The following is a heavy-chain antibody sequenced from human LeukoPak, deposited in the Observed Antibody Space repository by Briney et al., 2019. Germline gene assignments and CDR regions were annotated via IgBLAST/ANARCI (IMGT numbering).Heavy chain of an antibody. CDR3: ARVIYCSGGSCDRHYFDY. V-gene: IGHV4-38-2*02. CDR2: IYHSGST. J-gene: IGHJ4*02. CDR1: GGSISSYY. D-gene: IGHD2-15*01. Sequence: SETLSLTCTVSGGSISSYYWGWIRQPPGKGLEWIGSIYHSGSTYYNPSLKSRVTISVDTSKNQFSLKLNSVTAADTAVYYCARVIYCSGGSCDRHYFDYWGQGTLVTVSS.